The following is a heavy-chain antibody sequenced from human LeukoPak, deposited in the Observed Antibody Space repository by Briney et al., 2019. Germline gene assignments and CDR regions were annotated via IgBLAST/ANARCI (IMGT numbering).Heavy chain of an antibody. CDR2: MNPNSGNT. CDR1: GYTFTSYD. CDR3: ARVVAIFREGPAFDI. J-gene: IGHJ3*02. V-gene: IGHV1-8*01. Sequence: ASVKVSCKASGYTFTSYDINWVRQATGQGLEWMGWMNPNSGNTGYAQKFQGRVTMTRNTSISTAYMELSSLRSKDTAVYYCARVVAIFREGPAFDIWGQGTMVTVSS. D-gene: IGHD3-3*01.